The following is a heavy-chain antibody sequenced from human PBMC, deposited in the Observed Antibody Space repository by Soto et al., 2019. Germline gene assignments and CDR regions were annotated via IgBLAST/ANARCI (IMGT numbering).Heavy chain of an antibody. CDR1: GFTFSDYY. CDR2: ISSSGTI. D-gene: IGHD2-2*01. Sequence: QVQLVESGGGLVKPGGSLRLSCAASGFTFSDYYMSWIRQAPGKGLEWVSLISSSGTIADTASLKGRFTISRDNAKNSLYLQMSSLRADDTAVYYCARAPSMYCSTSSCYGGYFDYWGQGALVTVSS. V-gene: IGHV3-11*01. J-gene: IGHJ4*02. CDR3: ARAPSMYCSTSSCYGGYFDY.